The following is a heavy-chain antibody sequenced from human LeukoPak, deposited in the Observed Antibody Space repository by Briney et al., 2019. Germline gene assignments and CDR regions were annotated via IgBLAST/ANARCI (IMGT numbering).Heavy chain of an antibody. Sequence: GSLRLSCAASGFTFSSYSMNWVRQAPGKGLEWVSYISSSGNTIYYADSVKGRFTISRDNAKNSLYLQMNSLRAEDTSVYYCAREGYSPYWGQGTLVTVSS. CDR3: AREGYSPY. D-gene: IGHD6-13*01. V-gene: IGHV3-48*01. J-gene: IGHJ4*02. CDR2: ISSSGNTI. CDR1: GFTFSSYS.